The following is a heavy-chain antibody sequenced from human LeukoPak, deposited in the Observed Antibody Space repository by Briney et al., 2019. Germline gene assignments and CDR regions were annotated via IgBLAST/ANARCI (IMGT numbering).Heavy chain of an antibody. V-gene: IGHV4-59*01. D-gene: IGHD3-10*01. CDR2: IYYSGST. J-gene: IGHJ2*01. CDR1: GGSISSYY. CDR3: ARPYYYGSGNYYNWYLDL. Sequence: MASETLSLTCTVSGGSISSYYWSWIRQPPGKGLEWIGYIYYSGSTNYNPSLKSRVTMSVDTSKNQFSLKLSSVTVADTAVYYCARPYYYGSGNYYNWYLDLWGRGTLVTVSS.